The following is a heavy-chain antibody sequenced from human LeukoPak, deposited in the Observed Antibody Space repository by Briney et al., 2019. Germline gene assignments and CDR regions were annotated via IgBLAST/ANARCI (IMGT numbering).Heavy chain of an antibody. V-gene: IGHV1-2*02. CDR3: ARHLHFDY. Sequence: ASVKVSCKASGYTFTGFYIHWVRQAPGQGLEWMGWINPGTGGTSYAQNLQARVTLTRDTSTSTAYMELNSLRSDDTAVYFCARHLHFDYWGQGTLVSV. CDR1: GYTFTGFY. J-gene: IGHJ4*02. CDR2: INPGTGGT.